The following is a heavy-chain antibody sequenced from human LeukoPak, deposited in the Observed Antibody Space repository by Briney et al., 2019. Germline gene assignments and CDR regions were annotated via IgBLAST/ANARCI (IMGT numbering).Heavy chain of an antibody. Sequence: GGSLRLSCAASGFTVSSNYMSWVRQAPGKGLEWVSVIYSGGSTYYADSVKGRFTISRDNSKNTLYLQMNSLRAEDTAVYYCAGLTRGGYSYGYPVFWGQGTLVTVSS. CDR3: AGLTRGGYSYGYPVF. V-gene: IGHV3-66*04. D-gene: IGHD5-18*01. CDR2: IYSGGST. J-gene: IGHJ4*02. CDR1: GFTVSSNY.